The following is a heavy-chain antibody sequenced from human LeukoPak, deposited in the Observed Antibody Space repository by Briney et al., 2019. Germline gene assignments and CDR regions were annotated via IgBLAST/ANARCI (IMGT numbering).Heavy chain of an antibody. CDR1: GFTFSSYA. D-gene: IGHD1-14*01. J-gene: IGHJ6*02. CDR2: ISGSGSST. CDR3: AKELPNHSGMDV. V-gene: IGHV3-23*01. Sequence: GGSQTLSRAASGFTFSSYAMRWVRQAAGRGVEWVWAISGSGSSTYYADSVKGRFTITRDNSKNTLYLQMNSLRAEDTAVYYCAKELPNHSGMDVWGQGTTVTVSS.